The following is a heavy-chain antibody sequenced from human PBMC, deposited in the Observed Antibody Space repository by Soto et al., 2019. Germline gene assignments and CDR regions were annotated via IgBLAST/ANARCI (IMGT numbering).Heavy chain of an antibody. V-gene: IGHV3-23*01. J-gene: IGHJ6*02. D-gene: IGHD6-6*01. CDR3: AKYSDSSGDYYYGLDV. CDR1: GFIFSIYA. CDR2: IRGSDAST. Sequence: EVHLLESGGGLVQPGGSLRLSCAASGFIFSIYAMTWVRQAPGKGLEWVSTIRGSDASTYYADSVKGRFSISRDNSRSTLSLQMNSLRAEDTAVYYCAKYSDSSGDYYYGLDVWGQGTTVTVSS.